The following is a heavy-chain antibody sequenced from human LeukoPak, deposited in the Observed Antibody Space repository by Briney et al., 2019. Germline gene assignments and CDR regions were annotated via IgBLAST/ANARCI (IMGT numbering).Heavy chain of an antibody. V-gene: IGHV3-23*01. CDR3: AKFVAMAFYYYYYMDV. Sequence: PGGSLRLSCAASGFTFSSYGMSWVRQAPGKGLEWVSAISGSGGSTYYADSVKGRFTISRDNSKNTLYLQMNSLRAEDTAVYYCAKFVAMAFYYYYYMDVWGKGTTVTISS. J-gene: IGHJ6*03. CDR2: ISGSGGST. CDR1: GFTFSSYG. D-gene: IGHD5-18*01.